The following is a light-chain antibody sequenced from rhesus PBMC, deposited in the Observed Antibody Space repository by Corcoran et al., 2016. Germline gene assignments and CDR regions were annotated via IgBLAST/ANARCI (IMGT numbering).Light chain of an antibody. J-gene: IGKJ4*01. V-gene: IGKV2-78*01. CDR3: MQGTQLPLT. Sequence: DIVMTQTPLSLPVTPGEPASISCRSSQSLLHSDGYTYLDWYLQKPGHSPQLLLDLGSKRASGVPVRVSGGGAGTDLTLKISRVEAEDVGVYYCMQGTQLPLTFGGGTKVEIK. CDR2: LGS. CDR1: QSLLHSDGYTY.